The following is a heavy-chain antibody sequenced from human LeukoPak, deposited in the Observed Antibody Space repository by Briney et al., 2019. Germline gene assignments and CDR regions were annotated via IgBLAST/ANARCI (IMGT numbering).Heavy chain of an antibody. J-gene: IGHJ4*02. V-gene: IGHV1-69*04. Sequence: ASVKVSCKASGGTFSSYAISWVRQAPGQGLEWMGRIIPILGIANYAQKFQGRVTITADKSTSTAYMELSSLRSEDTAVYYCARDAHSSIAAAGTGYWGQGTLVTVSS. CDR3: ARDAHSSIAAAGTGY. CDR1: GGTFSSYA. D-gene: IGHD6-13*01. CDR2: IIPILGIA.